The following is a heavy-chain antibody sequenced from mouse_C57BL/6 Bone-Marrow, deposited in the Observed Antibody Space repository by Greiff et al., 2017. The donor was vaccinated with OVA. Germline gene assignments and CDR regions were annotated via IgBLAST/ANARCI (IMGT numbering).Heavy chain of an antibody. D-gene: IGHD2-5*01. V-gene: IGHV1-22*01. CDR1: GYTFTDYN. CDR2: INPNNGGT. CDR3: ARYSNYAWFAY. J-gene: IGHJ3*01. Sequence: EVQLQQSGPELVKPGASVKMSCKASGYTFTDYNMHWVKQSHGKSLEWIGYINPNNGGTRYNQKFTGKATLTVTQSSSTAYMEVRSLTSEYSSVYYCARYSNYAWFAYWGQGTLVTVSA.